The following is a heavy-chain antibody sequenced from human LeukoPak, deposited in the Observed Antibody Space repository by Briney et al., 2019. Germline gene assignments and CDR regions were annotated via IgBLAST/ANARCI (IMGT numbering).Heavy chain of an antibody. CDR3: ARRARITGTTNWFDP. D-gene: IGHD1-7*01. V-gene: IGHV4-59*08. J-gene: IGHJ5*02. CDR1: GGSISSYY. Sequence: SETLPLTCTVSGGSISSYYWSWIRQPPGKGLEWIGYIYYSGSTNYNPSLKSRVTISVDTSKNQFSLKLSSVTAADTAVYYCARRARITGTTNWFDPWGQGTLVTVSS. CDR2: IYYSGST.